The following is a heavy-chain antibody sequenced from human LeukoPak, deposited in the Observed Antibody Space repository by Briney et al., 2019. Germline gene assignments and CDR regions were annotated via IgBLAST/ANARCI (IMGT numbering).Heavy chain of an antibody. J-gene: IGHJ5*02. V-gene: IGHV4-4*02. CDR1: GGSISSSNW. CDR3: AGGYSYGFNNWFDP. CDR2: IYHSGST. D-gene: IGHD5-18*01. Sequence: PSETLSLTCAVSGGSISSSNWWSWVRQPPGKGLEWIGEIYHSGSTNYNPSLKSRVTISVDKSKNQFSLKLSSVTAADTAVYYCAGGYSYGFNNWFDPWGQGTLVTVSS.